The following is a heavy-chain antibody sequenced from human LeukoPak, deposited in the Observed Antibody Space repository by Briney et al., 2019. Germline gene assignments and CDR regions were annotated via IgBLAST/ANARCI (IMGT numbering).Heavy chain of an antibody. Sequence: PGGSLRLSCAASGFTFRSYGMHWVRQAPGKGLEWVAVISYDGSNKYYADSVKGRFTISRDNSKNTLYLQMNSLRAEDTAVYYCAKDLDSSGYYLDAFDIWGQGTMVTVSS. CDR2: ISYDGSNK. D-gene: IGHD3-22*01. V-gene: IGHV3-30*18. CDR1: GFTFRSYG. CDR3: AKDLDSSGYYLDAFDI. J-gene: IGHJ3*02.